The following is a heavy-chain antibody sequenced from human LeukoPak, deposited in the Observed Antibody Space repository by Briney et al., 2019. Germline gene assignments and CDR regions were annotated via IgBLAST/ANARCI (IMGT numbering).Heavy chain of an antibody. V-gene: IGHV3-33*01. CDR3: ASRHSSTWTFDY. CDR1: GFTFITYG. CDR2: IWYDGSNE. J-gene: IGHJ4*02. Sequence: GGSLRLSCAAPGFTFITYGMHWVRQAPGKGLEWVAVIWYDGSNEYYADSAKGRFTISRDNSKNTLYLQMNSLRAEDTAVYYCASRHSSTWTFDYWGQGTLVTVSS. D-gene: IGHD6-13*01.